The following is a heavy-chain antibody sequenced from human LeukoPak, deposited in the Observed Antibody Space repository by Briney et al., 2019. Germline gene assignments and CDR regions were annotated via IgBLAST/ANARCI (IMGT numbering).Heavy chain of an antibody. Sequence: GSLRLSCAASGFTLSSYSMNWIRQPPGRELEWIASINYGGTTYYNPSLKSRVTISVDTSKNQFSLRLSSVTAADTAVYLCARYVVSGSGRYYFDYWGQGSLVTVSS. J-gene: IGHJ4*02. CDR3: ARYVVSGSGRYYFDY. D-gene: IGHD3-10*01. CDR2: INYGGTT. V-gene: IGHV4-59*05. CDR1: GFTLSSYS.